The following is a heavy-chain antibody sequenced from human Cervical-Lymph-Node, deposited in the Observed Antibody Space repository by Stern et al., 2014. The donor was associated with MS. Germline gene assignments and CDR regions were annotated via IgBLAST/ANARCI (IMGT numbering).Heavy chain of an antibody. CDR2: IIPIIGTA. D-gene: IGHD3-10*01. J-gene: IGHJ3*02. V-gene: IGHV1-69*01. Sequence: VHLVESGAEVKKPGSSVKVSCKASGGTFSSYAFSWVRQAPGQGLEWVGGIIPIIGTANYAQRFQGRVTITADDSIKTDYMEVSRLRSEDTAVYYCARDQRHYGSGHYAFDIWGQGTMVTVSS. CDR3: ARDQRHYGSGHYAFDI. CDR1: GGTFSSYA.